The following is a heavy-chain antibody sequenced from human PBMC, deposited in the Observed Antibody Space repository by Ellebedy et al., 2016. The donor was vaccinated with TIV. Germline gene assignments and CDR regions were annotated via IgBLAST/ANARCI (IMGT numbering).Heavy chain of an antibody. Sequence: SVKVSXKASRGTFSSYAISWVRQAPGQGLEWMGRIIPIFGTANYAQKFQGRVTMTEDTSTDTAYMELSSLRSEDTAVYYCATGFTMVRGVILGGWFDPWGQGTLVTVSS. J-gene: IGHJ5*02. V-gene: IGHV1-69*06. CDR1: RGTFSSYA. CDR2: IIPIFGTA. CDR3: ATGFTMVRGVILGGWFDP. D-gene: IGHD3-10*01.